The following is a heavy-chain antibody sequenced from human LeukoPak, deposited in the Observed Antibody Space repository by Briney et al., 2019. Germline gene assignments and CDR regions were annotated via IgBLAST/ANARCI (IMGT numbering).Heavy chain of an antibody. Sequence: ASVKVSCKASGYTFTSYYMHWVRQATGQGLEWMGWMNPNSGNTGYAQKFQGRVTMTRNTSISTAYMELSSLRSEDTAVYYCATYYDSSGYYVDYWGQGTLVTVSS. CDR1: GYTFTSYY. CDR2: MNPNSGNT. J-gene: IGHJ4*02. D-gene: IGHD3-22*01. V-gene: IGHV1-8*02. CDR3: ATYYDSSGYYVDY.